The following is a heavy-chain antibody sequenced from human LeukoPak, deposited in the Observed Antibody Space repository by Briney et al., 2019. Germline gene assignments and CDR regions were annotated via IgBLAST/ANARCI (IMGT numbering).Heavy chain of an antibody. CDR2: INHSGST. J-gene: IGHJ4*02. Sequence: SETLSLTCAVYGGSFSGYYWSWIRQPPGKGLEWIGEINHSGSTNYNPSLKSRVTISVDTSKNQFSLKLSSVTAADTAVYYCASGVPALFDYWGQGTPVTVSS. D-gene: IGHD2-2*01. CDR1: GGSFSGYY. V-gene: IGHV4-34*01. CDR3: ASGVPALFDY.